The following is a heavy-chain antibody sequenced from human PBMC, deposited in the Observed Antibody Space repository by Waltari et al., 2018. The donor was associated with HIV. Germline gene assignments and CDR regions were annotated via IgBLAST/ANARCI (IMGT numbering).Heavy chain of an antibody. CDR3: ARDRYTGSSDFDY. J-gene: IGHJ4*02. CDR2: INTDGSDT. CDR1: GFTFSSHW. V-gene: IGHV3-74*01. D-gene: IGHD1-26*01. Sequence: EVQLVESGGGLVQPGGSLSLSCAASGFTFSSHWMHWVRQAPGKGLVWVSRINTDGSDTRYGDSVKGRFTISRDNAKNTLYLQMNSLRDEDTAMYYCARDRYTGSSDFDYWGQGTLVSVSS.